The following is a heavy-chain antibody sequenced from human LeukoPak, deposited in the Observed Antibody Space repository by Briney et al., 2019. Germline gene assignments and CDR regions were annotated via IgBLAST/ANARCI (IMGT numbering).Heavy chain of an antibody. CDR2: IKQDGSEK. CDR3: ARDRGMITFGVSE. CDR1: GFSFSSYW. Sequence: GGSLRLSCAASGFSFSSYWMSWGRQAPGKGLEWVANIKQDGSEKYYVDSVKGRFTISRDNAKNSLYLQMNSLRAEDTAVYYCARDRGMITFGVSEGGQGTLVTVSS. V-gene: IGHV3-7*01. J-gene: IGHJ4*02. D-gene: IGHD3-16*01.